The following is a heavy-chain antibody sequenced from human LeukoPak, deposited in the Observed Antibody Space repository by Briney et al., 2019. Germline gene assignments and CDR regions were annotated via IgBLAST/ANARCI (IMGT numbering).Heavy chain of an antibody. V-gene: IGHV1-2*04. Sequence: ASVKVSCKASGYTFTGYYMHWVRQAPGQGLEWMGWINPNSGGTNYAQKFQGWVTMTRDTSTSTVYMELSSLRSEDTAVYYCARSYDFWSGVNLFDYWGQGTLVTVSS. CDR2: INPNSGGT. J-gene: IGHJ4*02. CDR1: GYTFTGYY. D-gene: IGHD3-3*01. CDR3: ARSYDFWSGVNLFDY.